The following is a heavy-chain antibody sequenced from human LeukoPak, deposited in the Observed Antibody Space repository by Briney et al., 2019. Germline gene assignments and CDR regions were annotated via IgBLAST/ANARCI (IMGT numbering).Heavy chain of an antibody. CDR3: AADGDGLVAAPSD. D-gene: IGHD6-13*01. Sequence: SVKVSCKASGFTSTSSAVQWVRQARGQRLEWIGWIVVGSGNTNYAQKFQERVTITRDMSTSTAYMELSSLRSEDTAVYYCAADGDGLVAAPSDWGQGTLVTVSS. V-gene: IGHV1-58*01. J-gene: IGHJ4*02. CDR1: GFTSTSSA. CDR2: IVVGSGNT.